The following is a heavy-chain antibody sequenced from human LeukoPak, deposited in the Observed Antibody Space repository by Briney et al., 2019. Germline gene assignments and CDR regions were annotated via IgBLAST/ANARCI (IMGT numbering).Heavy chain of an antibody. V-gene: IGHV3-30*02. CDR1: GFTFSSYG. J-gene: IGHJ4*02. D-gene: IGHD6-19*01. CDR3: ARVRSGGWYDPVDY. Sequence: GGSLRLSCAASGFTFSSYGMYWVRQAPGKGLEWVAFTRYDGSNKYYADSVKGRFSISRDNAKNSLYLQMNSLRAEDTALYYCARVRSGGWYDPVDYWGQGTLVTVSS. CDR2: TRYDGSNK.